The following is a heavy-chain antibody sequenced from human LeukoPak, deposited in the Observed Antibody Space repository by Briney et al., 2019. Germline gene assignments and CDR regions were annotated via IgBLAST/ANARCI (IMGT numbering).Heavy chain of an antibody. CDR3: ARVLVVVPAALFDAFDI. CDR1: GGSISSSSYY. V-gene: IGHV4-39*01. D-gene: IGHD2-2*01. Sequence: PSETLSLTCTVSGGSISSSSYYWGWIRQPPGKGLEWIGSIYYSGSTYYNPSLKSRVTISVNTSKNQFSLKLSSVTAADTAVYYCARVLVVVPAALFDAFDIWGQGTMVTVSS. J-gene: IGHJ3*02. CDR2: IYYSGST.